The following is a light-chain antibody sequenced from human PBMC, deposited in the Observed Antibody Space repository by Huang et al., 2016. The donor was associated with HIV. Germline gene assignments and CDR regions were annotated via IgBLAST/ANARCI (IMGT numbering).Light chain of an antibody. CDR3: QQYHKYPLT. Sequence: DIQMTQSPSSLSASVGDRVTITCRASQGITNSLAWFQQKPGKAPTSLIYAASRWVSGVPAKVSGSGSGTDFTLTISSLQPEDFATYYCQQYHKYPLTFGPGTKVDLK. CDR1: QGITNS. J-gene: IGKJ3*01. CDR2: AAS. V-gene: IGKV1-16*02.